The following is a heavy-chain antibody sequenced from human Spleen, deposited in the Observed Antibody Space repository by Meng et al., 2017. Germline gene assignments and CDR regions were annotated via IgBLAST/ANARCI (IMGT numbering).Heavy chain of an antibody. V-gene: IGHV1-18*01. Sequence: QVQLVQSGAEVRKPGASVKVSCKASGYTFTHHGIGWVRHAPGQGLEWMGWISAYNGDTNYAQKLQGRVTITTDASTSTAYMELRSLRSDDTAVYYCAREMPMTCYFDQWGQGTLVTVSS. J-gene: IGHJ4*02. CDR3: AREMPMTCYFDQ. CDR1: GYTFTHHG. CDR2: ISAYNGDT. D-gene: IGHD3-22*01.